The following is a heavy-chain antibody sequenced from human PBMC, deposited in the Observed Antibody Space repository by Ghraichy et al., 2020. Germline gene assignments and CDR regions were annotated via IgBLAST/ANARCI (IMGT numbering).Heavy chain of an antibody. D-gene: IGHD2-15*01. Sequence: GGSLRLSCAASGFTFSSYAMSWVRQAPGKGLEWVSAISGSGGSTYYADSVKGRFTISRDNSKNTLYLQMNSLRAEDTAVYYCAKDPRIVVVVAAIYDYWGQGTLVTVSS. J-gene: IGHJ4*02. CDR1: GFTFSSYA. V-gene: IGHV3-23*01. CDR3: AKDPRIVVVVAAIYDY. CDR2: ISGSGGST.